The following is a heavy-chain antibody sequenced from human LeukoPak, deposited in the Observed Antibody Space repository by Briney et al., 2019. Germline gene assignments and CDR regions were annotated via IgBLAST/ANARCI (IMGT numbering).Heavy chain of an antibody. Sequence: GGSLRLSGAASGFTFSDYYMSWIRQAPGRGLEWVSYISSSGSTISYADSVKGRFTISRDNANNSLYLQMSSLRAEDTAVYYCARGRSTGGWLHYYFDYWGQGTLVTVSS. CDR2: ISSSGSTI. CDR3: ARGRSTGGWLHYYFDY. V-gene: IGHV3-11*04. CDR1: GFTFSDYY. J-gene: IGHJ4*02. D-gene: IGHD5-24*01.